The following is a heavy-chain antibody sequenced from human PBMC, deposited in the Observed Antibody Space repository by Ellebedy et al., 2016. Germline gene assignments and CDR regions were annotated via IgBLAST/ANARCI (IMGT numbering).Heavy chain of an antibody. D-gene: IGHD6-19*01. CDR1: GFTLSSYD. Sequence: GESLKISCAASGFTLSSYDMHWVRQATGKGLEWVSAIGTAGDTYYPGSVKGRFTISRENAKNSLYLQMNSLRAGDTAVYYCARGAVADHYYYYGMDVWGQGTTVTVSS. V-gene: IGHV3-13*01. CDR3: ARGAVADHYYYYGMDV. CDR2: IGTAGDT. J-gene: IGHJ6*02.